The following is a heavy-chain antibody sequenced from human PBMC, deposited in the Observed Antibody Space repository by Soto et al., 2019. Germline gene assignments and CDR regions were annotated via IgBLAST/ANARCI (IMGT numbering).Heavy chain of an antibody. V-gene: IGHV4-34*01. Sequence: SETLSLTCAVYGGSFSGYYWSWIRQPPGKGLEWIGEINHSGSTNYNPSLKSRVTISVDTSKNQFSLKLSSVTAADTAVYYCARGLRFDPWGQGSLVTVSS. J-gene: IGHJ5*02. CDR3: ARGLRFDP. CDR1: GGSFSGYY. CDR2: INHSGST.